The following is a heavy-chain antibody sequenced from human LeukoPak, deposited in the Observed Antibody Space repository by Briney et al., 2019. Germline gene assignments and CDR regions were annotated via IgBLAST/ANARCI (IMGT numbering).Heavy chain of an antibody. V-gene: IGHV1-58*02. D-gene: IGHD5/OR15-5a*01. CDR3: AAGEVDSVYDY. CDR2: IVVGSGNT. CDR1: GFTFTSSA. J-gene: IGHJ4*02. Sequence: SVKVSCKASGFTFTSSAMQGVRQARGQRLEWIGWIVVGSGNTNYAQKFQERVTITRDMSTSTAYMELSSLRSEDTAVYYCAAGEVDSVYDYWGQGTLVTVSS.